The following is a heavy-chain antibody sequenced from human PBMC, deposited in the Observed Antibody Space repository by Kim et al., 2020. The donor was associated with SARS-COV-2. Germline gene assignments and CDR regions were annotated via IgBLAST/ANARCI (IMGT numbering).Heavy chain of an antibody. J-gene: IGHJ6*02. CDR1: GYSFTSYW. CDR2: IDPSDSYT. Sequence: GESLKISCKGSGYSFTSYWISWVRQMPGKGLEWMGRIDPSDSYTNYSPSFQGHVTISADKSISTAYLQWSSLKASDTAMYYCARGTREAHNYYYYGMDVWGQGTTVTVSS. D-gene: IGHD1-26*01. CDR3: ARGTREAHNYYYYGMDV. V-gene: IGHV5-10-1*01.